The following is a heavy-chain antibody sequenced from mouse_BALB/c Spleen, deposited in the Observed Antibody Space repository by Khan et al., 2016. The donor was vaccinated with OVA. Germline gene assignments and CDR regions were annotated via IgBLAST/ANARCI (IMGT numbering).Heavy chain of an antibody. CDR3: AIAYYRYDGYYAMDY. CDR2: IWGGGGT. D-gene: IGHD2-14*01. V-gene: IGHV2-6-4*01. J-gene: IGHJ4*01. CDR1: GFSLSRYN. Sequence: VQLQESGPGLVAPSQSLSITCTVSGFSLSRYNIHWVRQPPGKGLEWLGMIWGGGGTDYNSTLKIRLSISKDNSKSQVFLKMNSLQTVDTAMYYCAIAYYRYDGYYAMDYWGQGTSVTVSS.